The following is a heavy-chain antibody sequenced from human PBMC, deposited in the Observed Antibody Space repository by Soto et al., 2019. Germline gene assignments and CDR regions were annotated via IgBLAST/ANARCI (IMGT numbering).Heavy chain of an antibody. Sequence: QVQLVESGGGVVQPGRSLRLSCAASGFTFSSYAMHWVRQAPGKGLEWVAVISYDGSNKYYADSVKGRFTISRDNSKNTLYLQMNSLRAEDTAVYYCARDRGEYSYGDYWGQGTLVTVSS. D-gene: IGHD5-18*01. CDR1: GFTFSSYA. CDR3: ARDRGEYSYGDY. V-gene: IGHV3-30-3*01. J-gene: IGHJ4*02. CDR2: ISYDGSNK.